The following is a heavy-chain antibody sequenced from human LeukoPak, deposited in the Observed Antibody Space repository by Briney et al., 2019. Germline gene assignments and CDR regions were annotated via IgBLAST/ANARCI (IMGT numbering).Heavy chain of an antibody. Sequence: PGGSLRLSCAASGFTFSSYDMHWVRQATGKGLEWVSVIGTAGDTYYPGSVKGRFTISRENAKNSLYLQMNSLRAGDTAVYYCARASQLTWIPDYWGQGTLVTVSS. J-gene: IGHJ4*02. CDR1: GFTFSSYD. CDR3: ARASQLTWIPDY. V-gene: IGHV3-13*01. CDR2: IGTAGDT. D-gene: IGHD5-18*01.